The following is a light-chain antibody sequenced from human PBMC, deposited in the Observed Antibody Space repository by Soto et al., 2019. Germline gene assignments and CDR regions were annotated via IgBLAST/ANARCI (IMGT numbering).Light chain of an antibody. CDR2: EVS. CDR3: SSYAGSNNSHYV. Sequence: QSALTQPPSASGSPGQSVTISCTGTSSDVGGYNYVSWYQQHPGKAPKLMIYEVSKRPSGVPDRFSGSKSGNTASLTVSGLQAEDEADYYCSSYAGSNNSHYVFGTGTKLTVL. V-gene: IGLV2-8*01. CDR1: SSDVGGYNY. J-gene: IGLJ1*01.